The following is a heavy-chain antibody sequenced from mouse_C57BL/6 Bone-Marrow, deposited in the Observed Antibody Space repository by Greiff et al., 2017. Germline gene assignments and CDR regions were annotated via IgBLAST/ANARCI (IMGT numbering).Heavy chain of an antibody. CDR1: GFTFSSYT. D-gene: IGHD1-1*01. CDR2: ISGGGGNT. Sequence: DVKLVESGGGLVKPGGSLKLSCAASGFTFSSYTMSWVRQTPEKRLEWVATISGGGGNTYYPDSVKGRFTISRDNAKNTLYLQMSSLRSEDTALYYCARLYYGSSYGFAYWGQGTLVTVSA. CDR3: ARLYYGSSYGFAY. V-gene: IGHV5-9*01. J-gene: IGHJ3*01.